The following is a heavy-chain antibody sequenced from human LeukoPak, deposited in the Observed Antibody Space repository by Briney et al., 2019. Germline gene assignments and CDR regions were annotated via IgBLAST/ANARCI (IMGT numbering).Heavy chain of an antibody. Sequence: PSETLSLTCAVYGGSFSGYYWSWIRQPPGKGLEWIGEINHSGSTNYNPSLKSRVTISVDTSKNQFSLKLSSVTAADTAVYYCARGGESGGSYDYWGQGTLVTVSS. CDR3: ARGGESGGSYDY. J-gene: IGHJ4*02. V-gene: IGHV4-34*01. CDR2: INHSGST. CDR1: GGSFSGYY. D-gene: IGHD2-15*01.